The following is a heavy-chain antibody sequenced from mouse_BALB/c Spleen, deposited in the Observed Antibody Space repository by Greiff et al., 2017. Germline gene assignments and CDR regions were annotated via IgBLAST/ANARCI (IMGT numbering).Heavy chain of an antibody. CDR3: ARRDYGRAYAMDY. Sequence: QVQLQESGAELARPGASVKMSCKASGYTFTSYTMHWVKKRPGQGLEWIGYINPSSGYTNYNQKFKDKATLTADKSSSTAYMKRSSLTSDDASVYYCARRDYGRAYAMDYWGQGTSVTVSS. CDR2: INPSSGYT. CDR1: GYTFTSYT. J-gene: IGHJ4*01. D-gene: IGHD1-1*01. V-gene: IGHV1-4*01.